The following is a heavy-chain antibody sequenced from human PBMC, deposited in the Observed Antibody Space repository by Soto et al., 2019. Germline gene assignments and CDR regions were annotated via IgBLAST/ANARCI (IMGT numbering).Heavy chain of an antibody. CDR2: ISYDGSNK. V-gene: IGHV3-30-3*01. D-gene: IGHD4-17*01. CDR1: GFTFSSYA. Sequence: PGGSLRLSCAASGFTFSSYAMHWVRQAPGKGLEWVAVISYDGSNKYYADSEKGRFTISRDNSKNTLYLQMNSLRAEDTAVYYCARELTFYGDYVDYYYYYGMDVWGQGTTVTVS. J-gene: IGHJ6*02. CDR3: ARELTFYGDYVDYYYYYGMDV.